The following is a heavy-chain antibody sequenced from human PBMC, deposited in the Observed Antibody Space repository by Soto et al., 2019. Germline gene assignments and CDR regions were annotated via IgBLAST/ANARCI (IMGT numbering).Heavy chain of an antibody. V-gene: IGHV1-8*01. CDR1: GYTFTKYY. CDR3: ARGGLGYCSGGSCYSDYSSHDY. D-gene: IGHD2-15*01. CDR2: MNPNSGNT. J-gene: IGHJ4*02. Sequence: GASVKVSCKASGYTFTKYYMNWVRQATGQGMEWMGWMNPNSGNTGYAQKFQGRVTLTRNTSISTAYMELSSLRSEDTAVYYCARGGLGYCSGGSCYSDYSSHDYWGQGTLVTVSS.